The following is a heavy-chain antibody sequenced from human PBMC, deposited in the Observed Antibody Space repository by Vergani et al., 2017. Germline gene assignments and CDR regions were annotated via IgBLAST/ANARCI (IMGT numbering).Heavy chain of an antibody. CDR2: IIPIFGTA. CDR3: ASRFWSGYYIDYYYYMDV. J-gene: IGHJ6*03. Sequence: QVQLVQSGAEVKKPGSSVKVSCKASGGTFSSYAISWVRQAPGQGLEWMGGIIPIFGTANDAQKFQGRVTITADESTSTAYMELSSLRSEDTAVYYCASRFWSGYYIDYYYYMDVWGKGTTVTVSS. D-gene: IGHD3-3*01. V-gene: IGHV1-69*01. CDR1: GGTFSSYA.